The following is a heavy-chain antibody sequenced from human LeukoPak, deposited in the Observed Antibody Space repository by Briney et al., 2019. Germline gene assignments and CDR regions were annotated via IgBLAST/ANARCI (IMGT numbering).Heavy chain of an antibody. CDR1: GFTFSTYA. V-gene: IGHV3-23*01. Sequence: GGSLRLSCAASGFTFSTYAMSWVRQAPGKGLEWVSAISGSGGGTYYADSVEGRFTISRDNSKNTLYLQMNNLRAEDTAIYYCARYGDYQFGVLHWFDPWGQGTPVTVSS. CDR3: ARYGDYQFGVLHWFDP. J-gene: IGHJ5*02. CDR2: ISGSGGGT. D-gene: IGHD4-17*01.